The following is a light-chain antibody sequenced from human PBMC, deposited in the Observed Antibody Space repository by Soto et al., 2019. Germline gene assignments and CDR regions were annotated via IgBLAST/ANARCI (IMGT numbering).Light chain of an antibody. CDR2: DAS. CDR3: QQYNSYHT. V-gene: IGKV1-5*01. CDR1: QSISSW. Sequence: DIQMTQSPSTLSASVGDRVTITCRASQSISSWLAWYQQKPGKAPKLLIYDASSLESGVPSRFSGSGSGTEFTLTISSLRPDDFATYYCQQYNSYHTFGQGTKLEIK. J-gene: IGKJ2*01.